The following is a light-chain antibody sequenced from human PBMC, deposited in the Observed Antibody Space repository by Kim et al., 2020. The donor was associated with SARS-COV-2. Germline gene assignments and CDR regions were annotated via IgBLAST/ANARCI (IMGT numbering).Light chain of an antibody. CDR1: SLRSYY. CDR2: GKN. CDR3: NSRDSSGHHLV. J-gene: IGLJ3*02. Sequence: SSELTQDPAVSVALGQTVRITCQGDSLRSYYASWYQQKPGQAPVLVIYGKNNRPSGIPDRFSCSSSGNTASLTNTGSQAEDEADYYCNSRDSSGHHLVF. V-gene: IGLV3-19*01.